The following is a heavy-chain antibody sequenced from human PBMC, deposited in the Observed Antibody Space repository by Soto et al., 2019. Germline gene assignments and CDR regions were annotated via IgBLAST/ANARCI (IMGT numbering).Heavy chain of an antibody. CDR1: GGSISSYY. CDR2: IYYSGRT. D-gene: IGHD2-2*02. V-gene: IGHV4-59*01. J-gene: IGHJ5*02. Sequence: QVQLQESGPGLVKPSETLSLTCTVSGGSISSYYWSWIRQPPGKGLEWIGYIYYSGRTNSNPSLKRRVTISVDTSKNQFSLKLSSVTAADAAVYYCARGYCSSTICYIWDNWFDPWGQGTLVTVSS. CDR3: ARGYCSSTICYIWDNWFDP.